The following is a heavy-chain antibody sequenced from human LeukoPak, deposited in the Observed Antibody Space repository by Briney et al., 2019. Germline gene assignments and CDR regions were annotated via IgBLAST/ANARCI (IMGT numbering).Heavy chain of an antibody. CDR3: ARDTYDSSGYYPFDY. CDR2: ISGSGGST. D-gene: IGHD3-22*01. CDR1: GFTFSSYG. V-gene: IGHV3-23*01. J-gene: IGHJ4*02. Sequence: GGSLRLSCAASGFTFSSYGMSWVHQAPGKGLEWVSAISGSGGSTYYADSVKGRFTISRDNAKNSLYLQMNSLRAEDTAVYYCARDTYDSSGYYPFDYWGQGTLVTVSS.